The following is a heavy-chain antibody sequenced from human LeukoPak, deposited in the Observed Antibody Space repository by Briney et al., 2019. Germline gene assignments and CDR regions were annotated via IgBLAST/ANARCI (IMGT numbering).Heavy chain of an antibody. Sequence: ASVKVSCKASGYTFTSYGISWVRQAPGQGLEWMGIINPSGGSTSYAQKFQGRDTMTRDMSTSTVYMELSSLRSEDTAVYYCARSYSSGLRNPRFDYWGQGTLVTVSS. CDR2: INPSGGST. V-gene: IGHV1-46*01. D-gene: IGHD6-19*01. CDR1: GYTFTSYG. CDR3: ARSYSSGLRNPRFDY. J-gene: IGHJ4*02.